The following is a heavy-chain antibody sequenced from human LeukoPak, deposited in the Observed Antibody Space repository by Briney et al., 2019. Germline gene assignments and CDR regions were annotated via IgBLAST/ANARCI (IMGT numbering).Heavy chain of an antibody. CDR1: GFTFSYA. J-gene: IGHJ4*02. V-gene: IGHV3-30-3*01. CDR2: ISYDGSNK. CDR3: AKAKYCSSTSCYIFDY. Sequence: GGSLRLSCAASGFTFSYAMHWVRQAPGKGLEWVAVISYDGSNKYYADSVKGRFTISRDNSKNTLYLQMNSLRAEDTAVYYCAKAKYCSSTSCYIFDYWGQGTLVTVSS. D-gene: IGHD2-2*02.